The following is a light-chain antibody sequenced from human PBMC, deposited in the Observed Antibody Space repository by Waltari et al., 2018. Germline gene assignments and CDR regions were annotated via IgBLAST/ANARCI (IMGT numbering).Light chain of an antibody. CDR2: RNN. CDR3: ATWDDSLSGPRV. J-gene: IGLJ3*02. CDR1: TSNIGSNS. V-gene: IGLV1-47*01. Sequence: QSVLPPPPPASGTPGQRCTIPCAVSTSNIGSNSVYGYQPLPGTAPNPLLYRNNPRPSGVPDRFSGSKSGTSASLAISGLRSGDEADYFCATWDDSLSGPRVFGGGTRLTV.